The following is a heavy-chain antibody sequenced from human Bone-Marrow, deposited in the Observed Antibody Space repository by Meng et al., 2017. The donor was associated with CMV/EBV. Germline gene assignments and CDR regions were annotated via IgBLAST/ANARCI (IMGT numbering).Heavy chain of an antibody. Sequence: QVQLGQSGAEVKRPGASVKVSCKASGYTFTDYYMHWVRQAPGHGLEWVGWINPNNGGTNYAQRFQGRVTMTRDTSTSTAYMELSGLRSDDTAVYYCARARTPYDLWGRGTLVTVSS. CDR1: GYTFTDYY. CDR2: INPNNGGT. J-gene: IGHJ2*01. V-gene: IGHV1-2*02. CDR3: ARARTPYDL.